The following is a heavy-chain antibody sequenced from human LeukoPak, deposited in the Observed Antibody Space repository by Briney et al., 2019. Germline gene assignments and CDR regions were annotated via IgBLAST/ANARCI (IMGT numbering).Heavy chain of an antibody. D-gene: IGHD3-22*01. CDR3: ARLGKAYDSSSGYYLDAFDI. Sequence: SETLSLTCTVSGGSISSYYWSWIRQPPGKGLEWIGYIYYSGSTNYNPSLKSRVTISVDTSKNQFSLKLSSVTAADTAVYFCARLGKAYDSSSGYYLDAFDIWGQGTMVTVSS. CDR1: GGSISSYY. J-gene: IGHJ3*02. CDR2: IYYSGST. V-gene: IGHV4-59*08.